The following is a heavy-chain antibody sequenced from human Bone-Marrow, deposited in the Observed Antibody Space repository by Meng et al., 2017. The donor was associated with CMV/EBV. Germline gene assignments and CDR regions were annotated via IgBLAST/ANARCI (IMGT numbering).Heavy chain of an antibody. CDR3: ARDPDIVGATHYYYGMDV. J-gene: IGHJ6*02. V-gene: IGHV1-69*10. Sequence: GGSLRLSCKGSGYSFTSYWIGWVRQAPGQGLEWMGGIIPILGIANYAQKFQGRVTITADKSTSTAYMELSSLRSEDTAVYYCARDPDIVGATHYYYGMDVWAQGTTATVSS. D-gene: IGHD1-26*01. CDR1: GYSFTSYW. CDR2: IIPILGIA.